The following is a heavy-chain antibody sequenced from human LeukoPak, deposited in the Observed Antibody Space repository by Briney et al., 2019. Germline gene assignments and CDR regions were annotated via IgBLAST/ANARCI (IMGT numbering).Heavy chain of an antibody. D-gene: IGHD5-12*01. CDR1: GFTFGDYA. CDR2: IRAKPYGATT. Sequence: PGRSLRLSCAASGFTFGDYAMSWVRQAPGKGLECVGFIRAKPYGATTEYAASVKGRFTILRDDSKSIAYLQMDSLKAEDTAVYYCTRGVVGGYDPYYFDHWGQGTLVTVS. J-gene: IGHJ4*02. V-gene: IGHV3-49*04. CDR3: TRGVVGGYDPYYFDH.